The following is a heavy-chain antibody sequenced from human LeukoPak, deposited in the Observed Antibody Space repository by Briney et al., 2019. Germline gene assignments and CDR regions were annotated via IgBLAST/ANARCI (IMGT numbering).Heavy chain of an antibody. Sequence: SVKVSCKASGYTFTGYYMHWVRQAPGQGLEWMGRIIPIFGTANYAQKFQGRVTITTDESTSTAYMELSSLRSEDTAVYYCARVHCMTYGDCYVFDYWGQGTLVTVSS. D-gene: IGHD2-21*02. CDR3: ARVHCMTYGDCYVFDY. CDR1: GYTFTGYY. J-gene: IGHJ4*02. V-gene: IGHV1-69*05. CDR2: IIPIFGTA.